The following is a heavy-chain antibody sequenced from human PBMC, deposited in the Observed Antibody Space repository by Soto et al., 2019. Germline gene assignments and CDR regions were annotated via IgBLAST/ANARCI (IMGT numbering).Heavy chain of an antibody. CDR3: ARETTYCSSTSCSNYYFDY. J-gene: IGHJ4*02. D-gene: IGHD2-2*01. V-gene: IGHV4-31*03. CDR2: IYYSGST. Sequence: QVQLQESGPGLVKPSQTLSLTCTVSGGSISSGGYYWSWIRQHPGKGLEWIGYIYYSGSTYYNPSLKSRVTISVDTSKNQFSLKPSSVTAADTAVYYCARETTYCSSTSCSNYYFDYWGQGTLVTVSS. CDR1: GGSISSGGYY.